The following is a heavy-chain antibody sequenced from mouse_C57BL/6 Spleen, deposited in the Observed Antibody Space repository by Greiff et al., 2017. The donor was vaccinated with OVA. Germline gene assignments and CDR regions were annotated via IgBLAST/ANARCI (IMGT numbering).Heavy chain of an antibody. V-gene: IGHV1-64*01. J-gene: IGHJ4*01. CDR1: GYTFTSYW. D-gene: IGHD2-4*01. CDR3: AREDYEAMDY. Sequence: QVHVKQPGAELVKPGASVKLSCKASGYTFTSYWMHWVKQRPGQGLEWIGMIHPNSGSTNYNEKFKSKATLTVDKSSSTAYMQLSSLTSEDSAVYYCAREDYEAMDYWGQGTSVTVSS. CDR2: IHPNSGST.